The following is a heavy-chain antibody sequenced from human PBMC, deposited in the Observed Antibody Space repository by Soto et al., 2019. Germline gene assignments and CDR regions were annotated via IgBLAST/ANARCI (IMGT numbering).Heavy chain of an antibody. J-gene: IGHJ6*02. D-gene: IGHD4-17*01. V-gene: IGHV5-10-1*01. CDR2: IDPSDSYT. CDR1: GYSFTSYW. Sequence: RGESLKISCKGSGYSFTSYWISWVRQMPGKGLEWMGRIDPSDSYTNYSPSFQGHVTISADKSISTAYLQWSSLKASDTAMYYCALNYGDYGRYYYYYGMDVWGQGTTVTVSS. CDR3: ALNYGDYGRYYYYYGMDV.